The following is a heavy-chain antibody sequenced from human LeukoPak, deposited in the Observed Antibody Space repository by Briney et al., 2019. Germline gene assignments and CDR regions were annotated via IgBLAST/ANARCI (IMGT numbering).Heavy chain of an antibody. Sequence: SETLSLTCTVSGGSISSYYWSWIRQPPGKGLEWIGYVSYTGSTNYNPSLKSRVTISLDASESQFSLKLSSVAAADTAVYYCASHSSSWSPYFFDYWGQGTLVTVSS. J-gene: IGHJ4*02. CDR2: VSYTGST. V-gene: IGHV4-59*01. CDR1: GGSISSYY. CDR3: ASHSSSWSPYFFDY. D-gene: IGHD6-13*01.